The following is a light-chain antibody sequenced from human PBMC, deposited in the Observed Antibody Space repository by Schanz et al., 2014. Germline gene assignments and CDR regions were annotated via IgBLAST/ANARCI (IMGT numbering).Light chain of an antibody. Sequence: DIQMTQSPSTLSASVGDRVTITCRASQSISSWLAWYQQTPGKAPKLLIYDASSLESGVPSRFSGSGSGTEFTLTISSLQPDDFATYYCQQANSFPYTFGQGTKLEIK. CDR3: QQANSFPYT. J-gene: IGKJ2*01. V-gene: IGKV1-5*01. CDR1: QSISSW. CDR2: DAS.